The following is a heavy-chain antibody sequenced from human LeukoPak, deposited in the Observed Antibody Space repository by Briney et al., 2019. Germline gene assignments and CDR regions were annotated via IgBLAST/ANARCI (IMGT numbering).Heavy chain of an antibody. Sequence: ASMKVSCKASGYTFTSYYMHWVRQAPGQGLEWMGIINPSGGSTSYAQKFQGRVTMTRDTSTSTVYMELSSLRSEDMAVYYCARGKVTTLMYYYYGMDVWGQGTTVTVSS. J-gene: IGHJ6*02. D-gene: IGHD4-17*01. CDR3: ARGKVTTLMYYYYGMDV. CDR1: GYTFTSYY. V-gene: IGHV1-46*01. CDR2: INPSGGST.